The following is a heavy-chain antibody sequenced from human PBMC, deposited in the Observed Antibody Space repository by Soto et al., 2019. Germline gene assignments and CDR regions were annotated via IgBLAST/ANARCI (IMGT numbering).Heavy chain of an antibody. V-gene: IGHV3-13*01. D-gene: IGHD3-22*01. J-gene: IGHJ6*03. CDR3: ARSPGGYSQYYYYMDV. Sequence: GGSLRLSCAASGFTFSSYDMHWVRQATGKGLEWVSAIGTAGDTYYPGSVKGRFTISRENAKNSLYLQMNSLRAGDTAVYYCARSPGGYSQYYYYMDVWGKGTTVTVSS. CDR1: GFTFSSYD. CDR2: IGTAGDT.